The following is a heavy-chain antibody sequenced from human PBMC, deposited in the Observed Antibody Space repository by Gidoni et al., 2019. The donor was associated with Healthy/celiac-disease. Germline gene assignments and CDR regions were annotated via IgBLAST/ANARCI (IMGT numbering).Heavy chain of an antibody. CDR1: GFTFSNAW. D-gene: IGHD2-15*01. J-gene: IGHJ6*02. CDR3: TTGPDCSGGSCYSTYGMDV. CDR2: IKRKTDGGTT. Sequence: EVQLVESGGGLVKPGGSLRLSCAASGFTFSNAWMNWVRQDPGKGLEWVGRIKRKTDGGTTDYAAPVKGRFTISRDDSKNTLYLQMNSLKTEDTAVYYCTTGPDCSGGSCYSTYGMDVWGQGTTVTVSS. V-gene: IGHV3-15*07.